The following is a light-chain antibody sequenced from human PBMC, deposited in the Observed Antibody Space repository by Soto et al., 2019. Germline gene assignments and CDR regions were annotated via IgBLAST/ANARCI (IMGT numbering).Light chain of an antibody. CDR2: EVS. V-gene: IGLV2-14*01. CDR1: SSDVGGYKY. CDR3: SSYTSSSTGGYV. Sequence: QSALTQPASVSGSPGQSITISCTGTSSDVGGYKYVSWYQQHPGKAPKLMIYEVSNRPSGVSNRFSGSKSGNTASLTISGLQAEDEADYYCSSYTSSSTGGYVFGTGTQLTVL. J-gene: IGLJ1*01.